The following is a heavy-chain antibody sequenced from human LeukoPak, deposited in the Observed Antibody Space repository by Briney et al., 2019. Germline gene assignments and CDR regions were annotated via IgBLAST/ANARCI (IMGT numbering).Heavy chain of an antibody. CDR1: GYSISSGYY. Sequence: SETLSLTCSVSGYSISSGYYWGWIRQPPGKGLEWIGSIYHSGSTYYNPSLKSRVTISVETSKNQFSLKLSSVTAADTAVYYCARLGYCSGGSCYFDRTYIIDYWGQGTLVTVSS. CDR2: IYHSGST. J-gene: IGHJ4*02. V-gene: IGHV4-38-2*01. CDR3: ARLGYCSGGSCYFDRTYIIDY. D-gene: IGHD2-15*01.